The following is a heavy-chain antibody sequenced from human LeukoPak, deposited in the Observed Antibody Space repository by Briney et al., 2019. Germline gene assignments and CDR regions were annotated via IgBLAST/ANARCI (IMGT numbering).Heavy chain of an antibody. Sequence: SETLSLTCTVSGGSISSGDYYCSWIRQPPGKGLEWIGYIYYSGSTYYNPSLKSPVTISVDTSKNQFSLKLSSVTAADTAVYYCAREGGYHNWFDPWGQGTLVTVSS. D-gene: IGHD1-26*01. CDR1: GGSISSGDYY. V-gene: IGHV4-30-4*08. CDR3: AREGGYHNWFDP. J-gene: IGHJ5*02. CDR2: IYYSGST.